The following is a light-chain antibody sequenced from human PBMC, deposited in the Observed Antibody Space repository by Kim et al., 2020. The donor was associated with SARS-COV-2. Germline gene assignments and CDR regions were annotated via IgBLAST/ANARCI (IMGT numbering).Light chain of an antibody. CDR1: QSISTW. J-gene: IGKJ5*01. CDR3: QEANFFPTT. V-gene: IGKV1-12*01. Sequence: ASVGDRVTITCRASQSISTWVAWYQQKPGKAPKLLISAASSLQSGVPSRFSGSGSGTDFTLTISNLQPEDIATYYCQEANFFPTTFGQGTGLEIK. CDR2: AAS.